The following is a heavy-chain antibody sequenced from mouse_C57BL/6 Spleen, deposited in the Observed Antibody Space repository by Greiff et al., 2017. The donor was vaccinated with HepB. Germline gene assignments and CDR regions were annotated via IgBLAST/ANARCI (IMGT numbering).Heavy chain of an antibody. CDR3: ARAGTGTQFAY. J-gene: IGHJ3*01. CDR2: IDPSDSYT. V-gene: IGHV1-50*01. D-gene: IGHD4-1*01. CDR1: GYTFTSYW. Sequence: QVQLQQPGAELVKPGASVKLSCKASGYTFTSYWMQWVKQRPGQGLEWIGEIDPSDSYTNYNQKFKGKATLTVDTSSSTAYMQLSSLTSEDSAVYYCARAGTGTQFAYWGQGTLGTVSA.